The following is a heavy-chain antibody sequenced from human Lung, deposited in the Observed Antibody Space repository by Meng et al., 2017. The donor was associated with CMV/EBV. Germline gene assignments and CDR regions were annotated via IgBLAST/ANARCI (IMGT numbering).Heavy chain of an antibody. CDR1: GGTSKINIFY. V-gene: IGHV4-39*01. CDR2: VFYSGST. J-gene: IGHJ4*02. Sequence: SQTLSLTXAVSGGTSKINIFYWAWIRQTPGQGLEWIGSVFYSGSTYYNPSIKTRVTISVATSKNLCSLNVYAVTAADTAVFYFARHFDSGSYPFDYWGQGILVTVSS. CDR3: ARHFDSGSYPFDY. D-gene: IGHD1-26*01.